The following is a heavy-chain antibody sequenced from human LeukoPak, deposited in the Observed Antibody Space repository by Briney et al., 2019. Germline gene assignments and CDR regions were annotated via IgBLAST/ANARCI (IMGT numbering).Heavy chain of an antibody. CDR3: AELGITMIGGV. D-gene: IGHD3-10*02. Sequence: GGSLRLSCADSGFTFSSHWMSWVRQAPGKGLEWVSYISSSGSTIYYADSAKGRFTISRDNAKNSLYLQMNSLRAEDTAVYYCAELGITMIGGVWGKGTTVTISS. CDR1: GFTFSSHW. V-gene: IGHV3-48*03. CDR2: ISSSGSTI. J-gene: IGHJ6*04.